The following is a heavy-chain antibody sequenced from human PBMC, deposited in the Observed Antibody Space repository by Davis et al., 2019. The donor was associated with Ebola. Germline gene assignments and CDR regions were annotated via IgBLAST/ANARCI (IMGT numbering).Heavy chain of an antibody. CDR3: ARVARGPFDY. CDR1: GASASSDSAA. J-gene: IGHJ4*02. Sequence: PSETLSLTCAISGASASSDSAAWNWIRQSPSRGLEWLGRTYYRSQWYNAFAVSVKSRITINPDTSKNQFSMQLKSVTPEDTAVYFCARVARGPFDYWSQGTLVTVSS. V-gene: IGHV6-1*01. D-gene: IGHD3-10*01. CDR2: TYYRSQWYN.